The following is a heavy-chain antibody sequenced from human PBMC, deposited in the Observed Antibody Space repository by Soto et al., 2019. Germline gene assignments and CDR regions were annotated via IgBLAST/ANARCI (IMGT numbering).Heavy chain of an antibody. D-gene: IGHD3-3*01. CDR1: GYTFTSYD. Sequence: ASVKVSCKASGYTFTSYDINWVRQATGQGLEWMGWMNPNSGNTGYAQKFQGRVTMTRNTSISTAYMELSSLRSEDTAVYYCARARTYYDFWSANEDYYGMDVWGQGTTVTV. J-gene: IGHJ6*02. V-gene: IGHV1-8*01. CDR2: MNPNSGNT. CDR3: ARARTYYDFWSANEDYYGMDV.